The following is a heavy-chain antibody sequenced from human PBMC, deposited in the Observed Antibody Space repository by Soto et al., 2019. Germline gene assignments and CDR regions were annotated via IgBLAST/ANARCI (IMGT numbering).Heavy chain of an antibody. CDR2: ISGSAVST. CDR1: GFTFSSYA. J-gene: IGHJ4*02. CDR3: AKGITSLDY. D-gene: IGHD2-2*01. Sequence: GGSLRLSCAASGFTFSSYAMSWVRQAPGKGLEWVSAISGSAVSTYYADSVKGRFTISRDNSKSTLYLQMNSLRADDTAVYYCAKGITSLDYWGQGTLVTVSS. V-gene: IGHV3-23*01.